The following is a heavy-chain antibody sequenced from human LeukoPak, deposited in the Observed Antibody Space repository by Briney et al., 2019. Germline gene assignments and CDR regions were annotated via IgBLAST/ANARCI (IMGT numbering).Heavy chain of an antibody. Sequence: SETLSLTCNVSGYSISSGYYWGWIRQPPAKGLEWIGSIYHSGRTHYNPSLKSRVTISGDTSKNQFSLKLSSVTAADTAVYYCAKDRRTPTTEGTSFDYWGQGTLVTVSS. CDR3: AKDRRTPTTEGTSFDY. CDR2: IYHSGRT. V-gene: IGHV4-38-2*02. D-gene: IGHD1-26*01. CDR1: GYSISSGYY. J-gene: IGHJ4*02.